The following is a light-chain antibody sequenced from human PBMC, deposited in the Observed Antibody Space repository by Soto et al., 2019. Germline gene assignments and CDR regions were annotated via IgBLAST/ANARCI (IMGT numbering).Light chain of an antibody. CDR2: GLS. J-gene: IGKJ1*01. CDR1: QRITT. V-gene: IGKV3-15*01. CDR3: QQYYDWPT. Sequence: EIVMTQSPATLSLSPGERATLSCRASQRITTVAWYQQKPGRAPRLLIYGLSIRALGVPARFSVSGSGTEFTLTISSLQSEDFAVYFCQQYYDWPTFGQGTKVDI.